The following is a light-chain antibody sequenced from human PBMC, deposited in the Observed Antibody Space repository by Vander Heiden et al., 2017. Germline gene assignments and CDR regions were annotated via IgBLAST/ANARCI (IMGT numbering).Light chain of an antibody. CDR1: ALPKKY. CDR3: LSAVSSGTFWV. CDR2: KDS. V-gene: IGLV3-16*01. Sequence: SYELTQPPSVSLSLGQMARITCSGEALPKKYVCGYQQKPGQFPVMVIYKDSERPSGIPERVSGSSSGTIVTLTISGVQAEDEADYYCLSAVSSGTFWVFGGGTKLTVL. J-gene: IGLJ3*02.